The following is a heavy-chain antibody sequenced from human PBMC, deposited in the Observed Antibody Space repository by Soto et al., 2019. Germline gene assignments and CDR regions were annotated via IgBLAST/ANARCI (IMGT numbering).Heavy chain of an antibody. V-gene: IGHV4-30-2*01. CDR3: ASLYQTLDY. D-gene: IGHD3-16*01. CDR1: GGSLSSGGYS. CDR2: IYHSGST. Sequence: PSETLSLTCAVSGGSLSSGGYSCSWVRQPPGKGLEWIGYIYHSGSTNYNPSLKSRVTISVDKSKNQFSLKLSSVTAADTDVYYCASLYQTLDYWGQGTLVTVSS. J-gene: IGHJ4*02.